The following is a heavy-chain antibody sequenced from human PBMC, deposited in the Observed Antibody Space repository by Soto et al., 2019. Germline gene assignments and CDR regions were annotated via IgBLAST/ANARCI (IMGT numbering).Heavy chain of an antibody. CDR3: ARIRLESDSSGWYAFDY. J-gene: IGHJ4*02. Sequence: ESGPTLVNPTQTLTLTCTFSGFSLSTSGMCVSWIRQPPGKALEWLALIDWDDDKYYSTSLKTRLTISKDTSKNQVVLTTTNMDPVDTATYYCARIRLESDSSGWYAFDYWGQGTLVTVSS. V-gene: IGHV2-70*01. CDR1: GFSLSTSGMC. CDR2: IDWDDDK. D-gene: IGHD6-19*01.